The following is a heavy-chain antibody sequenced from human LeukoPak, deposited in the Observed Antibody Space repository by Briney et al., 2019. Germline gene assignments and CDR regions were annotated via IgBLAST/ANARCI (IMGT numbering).Heavy chain of an antibody. J-gene: IGHJ4*02. V-gene: IGHV1-58*01. CDR3: ARGLWSAHRREYYFDS. CDR1: GFTFTSSA. Sequence: VKVSCKASGFTFTSSAVQWVRQARGQRLEWIGWIVVGSGNTNYAQNYQARVTITRDASASTAYMELSGLTSEDTAVYFCARGLWSAHRREYYFDSWGQGTLVTVSS. CDR2: IVVGSGNT. D-gene: IGHD3-3*01.